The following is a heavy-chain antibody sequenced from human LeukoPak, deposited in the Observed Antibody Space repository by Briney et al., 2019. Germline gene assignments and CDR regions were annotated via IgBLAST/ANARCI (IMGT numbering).Heavy chain of an antibody. Sequence: GGSLRLSCAASGFTFSSYWMHWVRQAPGKGLVWVSRINSDGSSTSYADSVKGRFTISRNNAKNTLYLQMNSLRAEDTAVYYCARDPSWIRGLMDYWGQGTLVTVSS. CDR3: ARDPSWIRGLMDY. D-gene: IGHD5-18*01. J-gene: IGHJ4*02. CDR2: INSDGSST. CDR1: GFTFSSYW. V-gene: IGHV3-74*01.